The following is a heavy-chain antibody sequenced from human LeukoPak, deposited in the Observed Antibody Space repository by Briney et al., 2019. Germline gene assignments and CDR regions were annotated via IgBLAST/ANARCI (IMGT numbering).Heavy chain of an antibody. Sequence: AWVAFIRYDANTKYYGDSVKGRFTISRDNSKSTLYLQMNSLSAEDTAVYYCAKRYAENVDYWGQGTLAAVSS. J-gene: IGHJ4*02. CDR2: IRYDANTK. D-gene: IGHD2-8*01. V-gene: IGHV3-30*02. CDR3: AKRYAENVDY.